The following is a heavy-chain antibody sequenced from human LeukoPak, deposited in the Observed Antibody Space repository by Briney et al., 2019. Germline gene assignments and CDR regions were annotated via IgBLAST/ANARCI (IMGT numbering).Heavy chain of an antibody. J-gene: IGHJ4*02. CDR3: ARGGSGSPY. Sequence: SETLSLTCTVSGVSISSGDYYWSWIRQPPGKGLEWIGYIYYSGSTYYNPSLKSRVTISVDTSKNQFSPKLSSVTAADTAVYYCARGGSGSPYWGQGTLVTVSS. CDR1: GVSISSGDYY. CDR2: IYYSGST. V-gene: IGHV4-30-4*01. D-gene: IGHD3-3*01.